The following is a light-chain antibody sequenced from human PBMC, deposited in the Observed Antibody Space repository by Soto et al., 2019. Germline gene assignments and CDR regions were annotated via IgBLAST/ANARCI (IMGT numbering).Light chain of an antibody. CDR3: QQYGSSPRT. Sequence: EIVLTQSPATLSVSPGERATLSCRASQSVSSNLAWYQQKPGQAPRLLIYGASSRATGIPDRFSGSGSGTDFTLTISRLEPEDFAVNYCQQYGSSPRTFGQGTKVDI. J-gene: IGKJ1*01. CDR2: GAS. CDR1: QSVSSN. V-gene: IGKV3-20*01.